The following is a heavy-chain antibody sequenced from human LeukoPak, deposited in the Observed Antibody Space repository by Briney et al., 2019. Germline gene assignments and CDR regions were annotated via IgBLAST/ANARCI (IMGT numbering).Heavy chain of an antibody. Sequence: PSETLSLTCTVSGGSISSYYWNWLRQPPGKGREWIGYIYDRGSTKYNPSLKSRVTISVDTSKNQFSLRLSSVTAADTAVYYCARHSGRDSSCPWGQGTLVTVSS. CDR3: ARHSGRDSSCP. CDR1: GGSISSYY. D-gene: IGHD6-6*01. CDR2: IYDRGST. V-gene: IGHV4-59*08. J-gene: IGHJ4*02.